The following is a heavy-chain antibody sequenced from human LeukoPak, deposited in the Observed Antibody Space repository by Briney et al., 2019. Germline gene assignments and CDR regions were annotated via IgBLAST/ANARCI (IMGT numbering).Heavy chain of an antibody. CDR3: ARRDSSGSPGFDY. CDR2: ISSSGSTI. D-gene: IGHD3-22*01. V-gene: IGHV3-48*01. CDR1: GFTFSSYS. Sequence: GGSLRLSCAASGFTFSSYSMNWVRQAPGKGLEWVSYISSSGSTIYYADSVKGRFTISRDNAKNSLYLQMNSLRAEDTAVYYCARRDSSGSPGFDYWGQGTLVTVSS. J-gene: IGHJ4*02.